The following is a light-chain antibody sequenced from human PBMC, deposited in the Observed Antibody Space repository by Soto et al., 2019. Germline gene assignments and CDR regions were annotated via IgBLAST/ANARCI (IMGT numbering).Light chain of an antibody. CDR1: TGAVTNGHY. V-gene: IGLV7-46*01. CDR2: DTT. CDR3: LLSYNGPYV. Sequence: AVVHQEPSLTVSPGGTVTLTCGSSTGAVTNGHYPHWFQQKPGQAPRTLIYDTTNRHSWTPARSSTSLLGGKAALTLSGAQPEDEAESYCLLSYNGPYVFVTGNKVTVL. J-gene: IGLJ1*01.